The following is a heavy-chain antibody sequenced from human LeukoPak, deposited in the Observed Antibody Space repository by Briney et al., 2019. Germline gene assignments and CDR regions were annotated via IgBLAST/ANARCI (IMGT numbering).Heavy chain of an antibody. CDR2: INPYSGDT. CDR1: RYTFSDYF. D-gene: IGHD2-8*02. Sequence: ASVKVSCKASRYTFSDYFMNWVRQAPGQGLECMGWINPYSGDTDYPQNFQGRVTMTRATSTSTVFIELRRLTSDDTAVYYCARNGLRYCSGGVCRGSWAFDIWGQGTHVIVSS. V-gene: IGHV1-2*02. CDR3: ARNGLRYCSGGVCRGSWAFDI. J-gene: IGHJ3*02.